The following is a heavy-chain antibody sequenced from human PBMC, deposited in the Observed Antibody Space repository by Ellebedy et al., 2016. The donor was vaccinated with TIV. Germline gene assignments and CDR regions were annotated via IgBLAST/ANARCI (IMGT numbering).Heavy chain of an antibody. CDR2: ITSRSSYV. D-gene: IGHD3-10*01. J-gene: IGHJ5*02. V-gene: IGHV3-21*04. CDR3: AKNKWLDYYYSGVSS. CDR1: GFTFSSYS. Sequence: GESLKISXAASGFTFSSYSMNWVRQAPGKGLEWVSAITSRSSYVFYADSVKGRFTISRDNTENSVYLQMNSLRAEDTAFYYCAKNKWLDYYYSGVSSWGQGTLVTVSS.